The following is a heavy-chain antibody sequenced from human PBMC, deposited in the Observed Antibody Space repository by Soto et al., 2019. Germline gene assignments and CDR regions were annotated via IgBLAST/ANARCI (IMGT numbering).Heavy chain of an antibody. D-gene: IGHD2-21*02. J-gene: IGHJ6*02. V-gene: IGHV1-69*12. CDR3: ARGRLSCPSGNYYYGMGV. CDR1: GGIFSSYA. CDR2: IIPIFGTA. Sequence: QVQLVQSGAEVKKPGSSVKVSCKASGGIFSSYAINWVRRAPGQGLEWMGGIIPIFGTANYAQKFQGSVTITADESTSTAYMELSSLRSEDKAVYYCARGRLSCPSGNYYYGMGVWGQGTTVTVSS.